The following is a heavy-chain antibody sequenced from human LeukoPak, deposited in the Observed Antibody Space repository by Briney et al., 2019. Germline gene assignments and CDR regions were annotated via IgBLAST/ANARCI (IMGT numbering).Heavy chain of an antibody. CDR3: AREILRFDF. CDR2: INTESGNP. J-gene: IGHJ3*01. CDR1: GYTFIVYY. Sequence: ASVKVSSKASGYTFIVYYMHWVRQAPGQGLEWMGWINTESGNPTYAQGFTGRVVFSLDSSVSTAYLQINNLMPEDTAKYFCAREILRFDFWGQGTTVTVSS. V-gene: IGHV7-4-1*02.